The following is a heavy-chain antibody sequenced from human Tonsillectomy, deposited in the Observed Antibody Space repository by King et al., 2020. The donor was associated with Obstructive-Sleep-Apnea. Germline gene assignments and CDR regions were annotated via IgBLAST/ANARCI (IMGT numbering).Heavy chain of an antibody. V-gene: IGHV4-59*01. CDR1: GGSISSYH. J-gene: IGHJ6*02. CDR3: ARDNSVGATRDYYYDYGMDV. D-gene: IGHD1-26*01. Sequence: VQLQESGPGLVKPSETLSLTCTVSGGSISSYHWSWIRQPPGKGLEWIGYIYYSGSTNCNPALKSRVPISVDTSKNQFSLKLSSVTAADTAVYYCARDNSVGATRDYYYDYGMDVWGRGTTVTVSS. CDR2: IYYSGST.